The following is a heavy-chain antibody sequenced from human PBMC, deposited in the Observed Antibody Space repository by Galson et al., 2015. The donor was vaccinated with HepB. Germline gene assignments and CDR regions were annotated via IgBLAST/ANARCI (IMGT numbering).Heavy chain of an antibody. D-gene: IGHD3-10*01. V-gene: IGHV3-74*01. CDR3: ARAFYGSGNYYADF. CDR2: IESDESKT. Sequence: SLRLSCAASGFIFNNYWMHWVRQAPGKGLMWVSRIESDESKTSYADSVKGRFTISRDNAKNTLYLQMNSLRAEDTAVYYCARAFYGSGNYYADFWGPGTLVTVS. CDR1: GFIFNNYW. J-gene: IGHJ4*02.